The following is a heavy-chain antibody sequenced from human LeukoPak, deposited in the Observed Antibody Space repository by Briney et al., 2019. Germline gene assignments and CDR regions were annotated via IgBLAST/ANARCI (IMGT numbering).Heavy chain of an antibody. D-gene: IGHD4-17*01. Sequence: GGSLRLSCAASGFTFSSYAMHWVRQAPGKGLEYVSAISSNGGSTYYANSVKGRFTISRDNSKNTLYLQMGSLRAEDTALYYCGRDGYGDHVVDYWGQGTLVTVSS. V-gene: IGHV3-64*01. CDR3: GRDGYGDHVVDY. J-gene: IGHJ4*02. CDR2: ISSNGGST. CDR1: GFTFSSYA.